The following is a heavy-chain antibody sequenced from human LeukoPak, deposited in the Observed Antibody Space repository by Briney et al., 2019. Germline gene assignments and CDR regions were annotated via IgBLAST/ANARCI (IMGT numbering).Heavy chain of an antibody. CDR1: GYTFTSYA. D-gene: IGHD4/OR15-4a*01. CDR2: INANTGNP. CDR3: ARRAGAYSHPYDY. Sequence: ASVKVSCKASGYTFTSYAMNWVRQAPGQGLEWMGWINANTGNPTYAQGSTGRVVFSLDTSVSTAYLQINSLKAEDTAVYYCARRAGAYSHPYDYWGQGTLVTVSS. J-gene: IGHJ4*02. V-gene: IGHV7-4-1*02.